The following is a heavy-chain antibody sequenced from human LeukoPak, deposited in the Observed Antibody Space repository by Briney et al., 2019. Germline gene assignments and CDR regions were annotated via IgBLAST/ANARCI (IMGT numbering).Heavy chain of an antibody. Sequence: SETLSLTCTVSGGSISSYYWSWIRQPPGKGLEWIGYIYYSGSTNYNPSLKSRVTISVDTSKNQFSLKLSSVTAADTAVYYCARQPYYYEPWYFDLWGRGTLVTVSS. CDR2: IYYSGST. J-gene: IGHJ2*01. V-gene: IGHV4-59*12. CDR3: ARQPYYYEPWYFDL. CDR1: GGSISSYY. D-gene: IGHD3-22*01.